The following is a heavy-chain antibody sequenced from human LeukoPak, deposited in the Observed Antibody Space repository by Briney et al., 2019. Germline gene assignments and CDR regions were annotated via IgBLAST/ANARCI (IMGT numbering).Heavy chain of an antibody. CDR2: IYTSGST. D-gene: IGHD3-16*02. Sequence: SETLSLTCTVSGGSISSYYWSWIRQPAGKGLEWIGRIYTSGSTNYNPSLKSRVTMSVDTSKNQFSLKLSSVTAADTAVYYCARSSGKAYVWGSYRYFGWFDPWGQGTLVTVSS. J-gene: IGHJ5*02. CDR3: ARSSGKAYVWGSYRYFGWFDP. CDR1: GGSISSYY. V-gene: IGHV4-4*07.